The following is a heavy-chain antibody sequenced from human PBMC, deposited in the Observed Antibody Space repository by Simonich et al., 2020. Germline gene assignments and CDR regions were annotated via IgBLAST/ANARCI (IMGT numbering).Heavy chain of an antibody. CDR1: GFTVSSNY. J-gene: IGHJ4*02. CDR2: IYRGGST. Sequence: EVQLVESGGGLIQPGGSLRLSCAASGFTVSSNYMSWVRQAPGKGVGWVSVIYRGGSTYYADSVKGRFTISRDNSKNTLYLQINSLRAEDTAVYYCARWTATGYYFDYWGQGTLVTVSS. CDR3: ARWTATGYYFDY. D-gene: IGHD1-1*01. V-gene: IGHV3-53*01.